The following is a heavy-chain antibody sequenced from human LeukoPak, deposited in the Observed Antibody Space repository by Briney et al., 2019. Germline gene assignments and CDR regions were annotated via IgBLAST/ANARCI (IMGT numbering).Heavy chain of an antibody. CDR2: IRYDGSNK. D-gene: IGHD6-6*01. CDR1: GFTFSSYG. Sequence: GGSLRLSCAASGFTFSSYGMHWVRQAPGKGLEWVAFIRYDGSNKYYADSVKGRFTISRDNSKNTLYLQMNSLRAEDTAVYYCAKEAIIEYSSSYYLYYFDYWGQGTLVTVSS. J-gene: IGHJ4*02. CDR3: AKEAIIEYSSSYYLYYFDY. V-gene: IGHV3-30*02.